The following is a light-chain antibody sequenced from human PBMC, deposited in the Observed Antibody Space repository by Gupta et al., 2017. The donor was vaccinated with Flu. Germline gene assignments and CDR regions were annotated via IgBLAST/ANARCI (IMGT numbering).Light chain of an antibody. J-gene: IGKJ2*01. Sequence: IVLKQSSDTLSLSPGERVTLSCRASQTITSTYVSWYQQKPGQAPSLLIYGASNRAYGIPDRFSGSGSGTNFALTISRLEPEDFAVYYCQQYGGSPPYTFGQGTKLEIK. CDR1: QTITSTY. V-gene: IGKV3-20*01. CDR2: GAS. CDR3: QQYGGSPPYT.